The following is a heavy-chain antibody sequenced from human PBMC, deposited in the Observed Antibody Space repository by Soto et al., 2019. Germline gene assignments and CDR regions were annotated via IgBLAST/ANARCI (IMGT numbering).Heavy chain of an antibody. J-gene: IGHJ5*02. Sequence: QLQLMQSGAEVKKPGSSVKVSCKASGGTFSSYAISWLRQAPGQGLEWMGGIIPSFDKPNYAQKFQGRVKTTTDESTSTAYMELSSLRSEDTAVYYCARPFLSYNWFDPWGQGTLVTVSS. CDR2: IIPSFDKP. CDR3: ARPFLSYNWFDP. V-gene: IGHV1-69*01. CDR1: GGTFSSYA. D-gene: IGHD3-3*02.